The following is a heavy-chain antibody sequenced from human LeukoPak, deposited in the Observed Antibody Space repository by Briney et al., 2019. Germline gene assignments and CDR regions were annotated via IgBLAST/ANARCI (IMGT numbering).Heavy chain of an antibody. V-gene: IGHV3-23*01. CDR1: GFTFCSYA. J-gene: IGHJ4*02. Sequence: PGGSLRLSCAASGFTFCSYATRGLPDAPGEGVEGVSAISGSGGSTYYADPVKGRFTIYRDNSKNTLYLQMNTLRAEDTAVYYCVGCSSTSCSFFGYWGQGTLVTVSS. CDR3: VGCSSTSCSFFGY. D-gene: IGHD2-2*01. CDR2: ISGSGGST.